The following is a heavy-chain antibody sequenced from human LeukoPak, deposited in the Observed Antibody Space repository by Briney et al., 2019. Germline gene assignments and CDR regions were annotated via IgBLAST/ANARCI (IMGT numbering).Heavy chain of an antibody. CDR1: GGSISTYY. CDR3: ARFSSDGYDLDY. CDR2: IYYSGST. J-gene: IGHJ4*02. D-gene: IGHD5-12*01. Sequence: SETLSLTCTVSGGSISTYYWSWIWQPPGKGLEWIGYIYYSGSTNYNPSLKSRVTISVDTSKNQFSLKLSSVTAADTAVYYCARFSSDGYDLDYWGQGTLVTVSS. V-gene: IGHV4-59*01.